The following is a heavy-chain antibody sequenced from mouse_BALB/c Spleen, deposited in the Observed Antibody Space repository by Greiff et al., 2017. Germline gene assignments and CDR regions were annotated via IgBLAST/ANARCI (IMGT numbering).Heavy chain of an antibody. D-gene: IGHD2-3*01. Sequence: EVKLVESGGGLVQPGGSLKLSCAASGFTFSSYTMSWVRQTPEKRLEWVAYISNGGGSTYYPDTVKGRFTISRDSAKNTLYLQMSSLKSEDTAMYYCARHVDDGYYSYFDYWGQGTTLTVSS. J-gene: IGHJ2*01. CDR1: GFTFSSYT. V-gene: IGHV5-12-2*01. CDR2: ISNGGGST. CDR3: ARHVDDGYYSYFDY.